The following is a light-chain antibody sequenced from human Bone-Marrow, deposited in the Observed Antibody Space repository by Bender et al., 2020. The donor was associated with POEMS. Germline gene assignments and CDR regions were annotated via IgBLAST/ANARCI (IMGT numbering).Light chain of an antibody. CDR2: KDN. V-gene: IGLV3-25*02. CDR1: ALPKHY. Sequence: SYVLTQPPSVSVSPGQTARITCSGDALPKHYAYWYQQKPGQAPVLVIYKDNKRPSGIPERFSGSSSGTTVTLTISGVQAEDEADYYCQSADSSGTYVIFGGGTKLTVL. CDR3: QSADSSGTYVI. J-gene: IGLJ2*01.